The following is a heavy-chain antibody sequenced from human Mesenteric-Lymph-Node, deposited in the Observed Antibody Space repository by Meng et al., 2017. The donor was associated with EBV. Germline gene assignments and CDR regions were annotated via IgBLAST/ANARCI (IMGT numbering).Heavy chain of an antibody. CDR1: GDSISGSNYY. D-gene: IGHD3-10*01. CDR2: RYHSGYT. J-gene: IGHJ5*02. Sequence: QLHLQESGPGLVKPSETLSLTCTVSGDSISGSNYYWSWMRQPPGKRLEWIGSRYHSGYTDYNPSLKSRVTISLDTSKNHLSLKLASVTAADTAVYYCARFQLLSFGEQTWSQGSLVTVSS. CDR3: ARFQLLSFGEQT. V-gene: IGHV4-61*03.